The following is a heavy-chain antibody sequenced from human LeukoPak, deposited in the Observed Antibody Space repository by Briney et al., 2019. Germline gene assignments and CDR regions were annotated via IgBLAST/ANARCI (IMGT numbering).Heavy chain of an antibody. Sequence: SETLSLTCSVSGGSISGYYWSWIRQSPGKGLDWIGNIHYSGSTNYNPSLKSRVTISVHTSKNQFSLKLISVTAADTAVYYCASIEWFGKLSPSWGQGTMVTVSS. CDR3: ASIEWFGKLSPS. D-gene: IGHD3-10*01. CDR2: IHYSGST. CDR1: GGSISGYY. J-gene: IGHJ3*01. V-gene: IGHV4-59*08.